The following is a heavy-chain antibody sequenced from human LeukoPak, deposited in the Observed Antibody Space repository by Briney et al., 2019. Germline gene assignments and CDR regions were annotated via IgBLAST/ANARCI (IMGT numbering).Heavy chain of an antibody. V-gene: IGHV1-18*01. CDR3: ARDSSGGRGYSSFDY. CDR1: GYTFTSYG. J-gene: IGHJ4*02. D-gene: IGHD2-15*01. Sequence: GASVKVSCKASGYTFTSYGISWVRQAPGQGLEWMGWISAYNGNTNYAQKLQGRVTMTTDTSTSTAYMELRSLRSDDTAVYYCARDSSGGRGYSSFDYWGQGTLVTVSS. CDR2: ISAYNGNT.